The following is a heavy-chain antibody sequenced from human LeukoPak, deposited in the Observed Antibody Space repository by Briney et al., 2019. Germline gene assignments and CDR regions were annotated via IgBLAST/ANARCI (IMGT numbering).Heavy chain of an antibody. CDR3: ARSFMTTVARVVDY. J-gene: IGHJ4*02. CDR2: TRFDGNFK. D-gene: IGHD4-23*01. Sequence: GGSLRLSCAASGFTVSSYGMHWVRQAPGKGLEWVAFTRFDGNFKYYADSVKGRFTISRDNSKNTVFLQMNSLRPEDTAVYYCARSFMTTVARVVDYWGQGTLVTVSS. CDR1: GFTVSSYG. V-gene: IGHV3-30*02.